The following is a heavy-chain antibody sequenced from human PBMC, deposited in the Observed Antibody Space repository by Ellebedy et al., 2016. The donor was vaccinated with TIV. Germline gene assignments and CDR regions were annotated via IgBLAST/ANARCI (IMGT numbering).Heavy chain of an antibody. CDR1: GFTFSSYG. CDR2: IWYDGSNK. D-gene: IGHD5-18*01. Sequence: GESLKISCAASGFTFSSYGMHWVRQAPGKGLEWVSVIWYDGSNKYYADSVKGRFTISRDNSKNTLYLQMNSLRAEDTAVYYCARSPVNTYGYFDSWGQGTLVTVSS. CDR3: ARSPVNTYGYFDS. V-gene: IGHV3-33*01. J-gene: IGHJ4*02.